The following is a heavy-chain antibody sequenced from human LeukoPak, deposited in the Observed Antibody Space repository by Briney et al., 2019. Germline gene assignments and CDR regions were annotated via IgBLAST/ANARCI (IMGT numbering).Heavy chain of an antibody. CDR3: ARPGVTGGPASDY. D-gene: IGHD3-10*01. CDR1: GYTFTTYG. CDR2: INTNTGNP. V-gene: IGHV7-4-1*02. Sequence: RASVKVSCKSSGYTFTTYGMNWVRQAPGQGLEWMGWINTNTGNPTYAQGFTGRFVFSLDTSVSTTYLQISSLKAEDTAVYFCARPGVTGGPASDYWGQGTVVTVPS. J-gene: IGHJ4*02.